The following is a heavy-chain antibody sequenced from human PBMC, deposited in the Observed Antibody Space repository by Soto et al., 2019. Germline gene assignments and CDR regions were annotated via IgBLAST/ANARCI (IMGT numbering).Heavy chain of an antibody. CDR3: AIITRGFSMDV. CDR1: GFTFSAYW. CDR2: IKHDGSEK. J-gene: IGHJ6*02. V-gene: IGHV3-7*01. D-gene: IGHD1-20*01. Sequence: EVPLVESGGGLVQPGGSLRLSCAASGFTFSAYWMSWVRQTPGKGLEWVANIKHDGSEKYYVDSVKGRFTISRDNAKDSLFLEMNSLRAEDTAVFYCAIITRGFSMDVWGQGTTVTVSS.